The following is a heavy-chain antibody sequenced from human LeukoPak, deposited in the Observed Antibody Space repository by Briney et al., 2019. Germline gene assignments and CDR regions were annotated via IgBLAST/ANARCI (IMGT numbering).Heavy chain of an antibody. CDR1: GYTFTSYA. CDR2: INTNTGNP. V-gene: IGHV7-4-1*02. CDR3: ARGYDFWSGSLFDY. J-gene: IGHJ4*02. Sequence: ASVKVSCKASGYTFTSYAMSWVRQAPGQGLEWMGWINTNTGNPTYAQGFAGRFVFSLDTSVSTAYLQISSLKAEDTAVYYCARGYDFWSGSLFDYWGQGTLVTVSS. D-gene: IGHD3-3*01.